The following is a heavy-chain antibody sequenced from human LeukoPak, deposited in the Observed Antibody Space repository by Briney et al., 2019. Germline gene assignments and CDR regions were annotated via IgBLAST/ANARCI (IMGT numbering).Heavy chain of an antibody. D-gene: IGHD3-10*01. V-gene: IGHV3-23*01. Sequence: GGSLRLSCAASGFTFSSYGMSWVRQAPGKGLEWVSAISGSGGSTYYADSVKGRFTISRDNSKNTLYLQMNSLRAEDTAVYYCAKDIMSITMVRGVIIQAAFDIWGQGTMVTVSS. CDR2: ISGSGGST. CDR3: AKDIMSITMVRGVIIQAAFDI. CDR1: GFTFSSYG. J-gene: IGHJ3*02.